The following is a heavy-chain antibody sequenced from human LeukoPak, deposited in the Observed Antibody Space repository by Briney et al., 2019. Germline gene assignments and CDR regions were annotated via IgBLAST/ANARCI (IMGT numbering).Heavy chain of an antibody. J-gene: IGHJ6*03. Sequence: SETLSLACTVSGGSVSSYYWSWIRQPSGKGLEWIGYIFTSGGTNYNPSLKSRVTISVDTSKNQFSLRLYSVTAADTAVYYCARRDIYYFYMDVWGKGTTVTVSS. CDR1: GGSVSSYY. CDR2: IFTSGGT. CDR3: ARRDIYYFYMDV. V-gene: IGHV4-4*09.